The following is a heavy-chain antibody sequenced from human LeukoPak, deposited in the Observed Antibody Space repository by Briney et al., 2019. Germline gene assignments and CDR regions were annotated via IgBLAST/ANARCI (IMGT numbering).Heavy chain of an antibody. CDR3: ARVSGYFDWFYDY. Sequence: PSETLSLTCTVSGGSIRSSSYYWGWIRQPPGKGLEWIGSIYYTGRTSYNPSLKSRVTISVDTSETQFSLNLSSVTAADTAVYYCARVSGYFDWFYDYWGQGTLVTVSS. D-gene: IGHD3-9*01. V-gene: IGHV4-39*07. CDR1: GGSIRSSSYY. CDR2: IYYTGRT. J-gene: IGHJ4*02.